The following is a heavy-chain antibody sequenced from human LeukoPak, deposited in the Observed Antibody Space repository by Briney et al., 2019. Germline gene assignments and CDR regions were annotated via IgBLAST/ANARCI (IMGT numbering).Heavy chain of an antibody. CDR3: ARESSLNYYDSSGYPYYFDY. V-gene: IGHV1-69*05. CDR2: IIPIFGTA. J-gene: IGHJ4*02. Sequence: SVKVSCKASGYTFTSYGISWVRQAPGQGLEWMGRIIPIFGTANYAQKFQGRVTITTDESTSTAYMELSSLRSEDTAVYYCARESSLNYYDSSGYPYYFDYWGQGTLVTVSS. CDR1: GYTFTSYG. D-gene: IGHD3-22*01.